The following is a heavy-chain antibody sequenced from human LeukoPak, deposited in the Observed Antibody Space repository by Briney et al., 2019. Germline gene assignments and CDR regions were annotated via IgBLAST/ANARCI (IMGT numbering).Heavy chain of an antibody. V-gene: IGHV1-69*02. J-gene: IGHJ6*02. CDR2: IIPILGIA. D-gene: IGHD3-10*01. CDR1: GGTFSSYT. CDR3: ARRDYYGSGSPDSNYYYYGMDV. Sequence: GASVKVSCKASGGTFSSYTISWVRQAPGQGLEWMGRIIPILGIANYAQKFQGRVTITADKSTSTAYMELSSLRSEDTAVYYCARRDYYGSGSPDSNYYYYGMDVWGQGTTVTVSS.